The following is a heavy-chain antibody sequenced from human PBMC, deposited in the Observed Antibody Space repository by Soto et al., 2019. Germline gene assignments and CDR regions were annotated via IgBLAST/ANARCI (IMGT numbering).Heavy chain of an antibody. CDR2: VYYSGSA. Sequence: WTWIRQPPGRGLEWIGNVYYSGSAIYTPSLKSRVTISVDTSQNQFSLKLNSVTAADTAFYYCARDYGDPYQAFFDSWGQGILVTVAS. J-gene: IGHJ4*02. D-gene: IGHD3-10*01. CDR3: ARDYGDPYQAFFDS. V-gene: IGHV4-59*01.